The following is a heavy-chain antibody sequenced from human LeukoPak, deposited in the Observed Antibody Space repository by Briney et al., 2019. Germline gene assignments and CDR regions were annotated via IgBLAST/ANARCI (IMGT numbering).Heavy chain of an antibody. V-gene: IGHV3-30-3*01. CDR1: GFTVNSNY. D-gene: IGHD3-22*01. CDR3: ARDRGYYYDSSFDY. CDR2: ISYDGSKE. J-gene: IGHJ4*02. Sequence: GGSLRLSCAASGFTVNSNYMNWVRQAPGKGLEWVAVISYDGSKEYYADSVKGRFTISRDNSKKTLYLQMNSLRAEDTAVYYCARDRGYYYDSSFDYWGQGTLVTVSS.